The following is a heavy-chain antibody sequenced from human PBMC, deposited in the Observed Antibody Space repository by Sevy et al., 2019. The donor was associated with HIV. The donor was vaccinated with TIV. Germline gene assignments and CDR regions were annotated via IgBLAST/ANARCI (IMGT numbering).Heavy chain of an antibody. CDR1: GFTFSSYG. J-gene: IGHJ6*02. V-gene: IGHV3-30*18. CDR2: ISYDGSNK. D-gene: IGHD6-6*01. CDR3: SKVSGRDVGLLSSSWGNYGMDV. Sequence: GGSLRLSCAASGFTFSSYGMHWVRQAPGKGLEWVAVISYDGSNKYYADSVKGRFTISRDNSKNTLYLQMNRLRAEDTAVYYCSKVSGRDVGLLSSSWGNYGMDVWGQGTTVTVSS.